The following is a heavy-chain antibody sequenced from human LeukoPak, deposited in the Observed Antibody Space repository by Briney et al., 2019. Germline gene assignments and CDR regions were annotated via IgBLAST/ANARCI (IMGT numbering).Heavy chain of an antibody. Sequence: SETLSLTCTVSGGSISSNYWNWIRQPPGKGLEWIGYIYYSGSTNYNPSLKSRVTISVDTSKSQFSLRLTSVTAADTAVYYCASGSAVAAAGDYWGREPWSPSPQ. D-gene: IGHD6-13*01. CDR2: IYYSGST. CDR1: GGSISSNY. V-gene: IGHV4-59*01. J-gene: IGHJ4*02. CDR3: ASGSAVAAAGDY.